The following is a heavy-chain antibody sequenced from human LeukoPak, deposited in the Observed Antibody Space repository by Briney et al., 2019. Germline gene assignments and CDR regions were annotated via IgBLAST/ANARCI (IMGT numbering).Heavy chain of an antibody. CDR1: GYTFTSYG. V-gene: IGHV1-18*01. CDR2: ISAYNGNT. J-gene: IGHJ6*02. CDR3: ARGLYSSSWYSWAYYYYGMDV. D-gene: IGHD6-13*01. Sequence: VASVKVSCKAPGYTFTSYGISWVRQAPGQGLEWMGWISAYNGNTNYAQKLQGRVTMTTDTSTSTAYMELRSLRSDDTAVYYCARGLYSSSWYSWAYYYYGMDVWGQGTTVTVSS.